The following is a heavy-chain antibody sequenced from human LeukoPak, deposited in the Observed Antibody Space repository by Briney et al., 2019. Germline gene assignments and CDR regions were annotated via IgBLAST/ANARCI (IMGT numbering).Heavy chain of an antibody. CDR2: IYYSGST. Sequence: PPETLSLTCTVPGGSISSSSYYWGWIRQPPGKGLEWLGSIYYSGSTYYNPSLKSRVTISVDTSKNQFSLTLTSVTAADTAVYYCARDRSVGVLPAPPFDFWGQGTLVTVSS. D-gene: IGHD6-6*01. J-gene: IGHJ4*02. CDR1: GGSISSSSYY. V-gene: IGHV4-39*02. CDR3: ARDRSVGVLPAPPFDF.